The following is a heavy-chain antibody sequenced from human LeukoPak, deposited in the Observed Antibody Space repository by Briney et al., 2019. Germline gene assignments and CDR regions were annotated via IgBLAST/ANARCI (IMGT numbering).Heavy chain of an antibody. CDR3: ARDRGYSVYDRSDY. D-gene: IGHD5/OR15-5a*01. CDR1: GGSISSNNW. Sequence: SETLSLTCAVSGGSISSNNWWTWVRQPPGKGLQWIGEIYHSGSTNYSPSLKSRVTISVDKSKNQFSLKLNSMTAADTAVYYCARDRGYSVYDRSDYWGQGTLVTVSS. V-gene: IGHV4-4*02. CDR2: IYHSGST. J-gene: IGHJ4*02.